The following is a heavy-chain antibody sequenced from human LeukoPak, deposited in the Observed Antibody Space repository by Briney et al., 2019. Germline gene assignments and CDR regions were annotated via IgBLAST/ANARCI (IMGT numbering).Heavy chain of an antibody. CDR1: GYTFTSYD. J-gene: IGHJ5*02. CDR3: ARGPRLYDFWSGYRT. Sequence: ASVKVSCKAPGYTFTSYDINWVRQATGQGLEWMGWMNPNSGNTGYAQKFQGRVTMTRNTSISTAYMELSSLRSEDTAVYYCARGPRLYDFWSGYRTWGQGTLVTVSS. D-gene: IGHD3-3*01. V-gene: IGHV1-8*01. CDR2: MNPNSGNT.